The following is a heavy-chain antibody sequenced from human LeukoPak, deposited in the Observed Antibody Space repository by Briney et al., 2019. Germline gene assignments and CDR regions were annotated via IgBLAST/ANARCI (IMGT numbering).Heavy chain of an antibody. V-gene: IGHV1-18*01. CDR3: ARGGGYCSGGSCYLHLVPLDV. CDR2: ISAYNGNT. J-gene: IGHJ6*02. Sequence: ASVKVSCKASGYTFTSYGISWVRQAPGQGLEWMGWISAYNGNTNYAQKLQGRVTMTTDTSTSTAYMELRSLRSDDTAVYYCARGGGYCSGGSCYLHLVPLDVWGQGTTVTVSS. D-gene: IGHD2-15*01. CDR1: GYTFTSYG.